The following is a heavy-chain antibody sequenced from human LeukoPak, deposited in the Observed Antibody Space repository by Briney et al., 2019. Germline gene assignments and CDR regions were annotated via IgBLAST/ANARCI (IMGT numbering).Heavy chain of an antibody. CDR2: IYYSGRT. V-gene: IGHV4-59*01. CDR3: AKSSGSNHFDD. J-gene: IGHJ4*02. CDR1: GDSISTYY. Sequence: PSETLSLTCTVSGDSISTYYWNWIRQPPGKGLEWIGFIYYSGRTNYNPSLKRRGTISRETSKNEFSLRLSSVTAADTAVYYCAKSSGSNHFDDWGQGTLVTVSS. D-gene: IGHD6-19*01.